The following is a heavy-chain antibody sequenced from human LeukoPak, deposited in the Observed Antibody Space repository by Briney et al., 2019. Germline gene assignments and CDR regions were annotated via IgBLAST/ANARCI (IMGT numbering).Heavy chain of an antibody. Sequence: PGGSLRLSCAASGFTFSSYAMSWVRQAPGKGLEWVSGISGNGGITYYADSVKGRFTISRDNSKNTLYLQMNSLRAEDTAVYYCAKDSGSSWPDNLDYWGQGTLVTVSS. V-gene: IGHV3-23*01. CDR3: AKDSGSSWPDNLDY. CDR1: GFTFSSYA. D-gene: IGHD6-13*01. CDR2: ISGNGGIT. J-gene: IGHJ4*02.